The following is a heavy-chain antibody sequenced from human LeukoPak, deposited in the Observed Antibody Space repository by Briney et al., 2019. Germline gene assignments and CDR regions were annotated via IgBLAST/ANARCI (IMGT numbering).Heavy chain of an antibody. CDR2: IYHSGST. D-gene: IGHD3-22*01. J-gene: IGHJ4*02. Sequence: SGTLSLTCAVSGGSISSSNWWSWVRQPPGQGLEWIGEIYHSGSTNYNPSLKSRVTISVDRSKNQFSLKLSSVTAADTAVYCCARAAYYYDSSGRTAWYFDYWGQGTLVTVSS. CDR1: GGSISSSNW. V-gene: IGHV4-4*01. CDR3: ARAAYYYDSSGRTAWYFDY.